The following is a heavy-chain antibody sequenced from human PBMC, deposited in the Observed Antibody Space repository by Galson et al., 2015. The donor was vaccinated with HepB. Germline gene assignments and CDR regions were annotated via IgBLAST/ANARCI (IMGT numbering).Heavy chain of an antibody. CDR1: GFTFSNYA. CDR3: VKRAAAGTFNWFDP. D-gene: IGHD6-13*01. Sequence: SLRLSCAASGFTFSNYAMHWVRQAPGKGLEYVTAISSDGGSTYYTGSVKGRFTISRDNSKNTLYLQMNSLRAEDTAVYYCVKRAAAGTFNWFDPWGQGTLVTVSS. V-gene: IGHV3-64D*06. J-gene: IGHJ5*02. CDR2: ISSDGGST.